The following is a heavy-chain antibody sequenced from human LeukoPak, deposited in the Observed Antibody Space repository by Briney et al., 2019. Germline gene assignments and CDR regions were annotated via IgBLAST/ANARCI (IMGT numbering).Heavy chain of an antibody. V-gene: IGHV3-33*01. CDR3: ARDQTTATAYYFDY. Sequence: GRSLRLSCAASGFTFSSYGMHWVRQAPGKGLEWVAVIWYDGSNKYYADSVKGRFTISRDNSKNTLYLQMNSLRAEDTAVYYCARDQTTATAYYFDYWGQGTLVTVSS. D-gene: IGHD4-17*01. CDR2: IWYDGSNK. CDR1: GFTFSSYG. J-gene: IGHJ4*02.